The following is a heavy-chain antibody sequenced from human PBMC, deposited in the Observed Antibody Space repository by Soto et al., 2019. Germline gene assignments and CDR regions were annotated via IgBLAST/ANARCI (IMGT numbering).Heavy chain of an antibody. Sequence: GGSLRLSCAASGFTFSNAWMSWVRQAPGKGLEWVGRIKGKTDGGTTDYAAPVKGRFTISRDDSKNTLYLQMNSLKTEDTAVYYWPKRAPPRPFYSYSQKDVGGKGPRATVPS. CDR2: IKGKTDGGTT. CDR1: GFTFSNAW. V-gene: IGHV3-15*01. CDR3: PKRAPPRPFYSYSQKDV. J-gene: IGHJ6*03.